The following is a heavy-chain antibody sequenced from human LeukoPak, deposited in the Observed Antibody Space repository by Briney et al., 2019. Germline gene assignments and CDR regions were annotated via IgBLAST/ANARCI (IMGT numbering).Heavy chain of an antibody. CDR3: AREVVVVTAPHYFDY. Sequence: PGGSLRLSCAASGFTFSSYSMNWVRQAPGKGLEWVSYLSSSSSTIYYADSVKGRFTISRDNAKNSLYLQMNSLRDEDTAVYYCAREVVVVTAPHYFDYWGQGTLVTVSS. V-gene: IGHV3-48*02. J-gene: IGHJ4*02. CDR1: GFTFSSYS. CDR2: LSSSSSTI. D-gene: IGHD2-21*02.